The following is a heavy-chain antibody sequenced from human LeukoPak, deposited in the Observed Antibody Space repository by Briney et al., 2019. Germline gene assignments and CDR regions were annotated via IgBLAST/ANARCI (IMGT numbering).Heavy chain of an antibody. CDR3: ARGGSVLSIAVAGTFWGFDY. CDR2: ISSSGTT. J-gene: IGHJ4*02. Sequence: PSETLSLTCTVSGGSISSSNYYWGWIRQAPDKGLHWIGSISSSGTTYYNPSLKSRVTISVDRSKNQFSLKLSSVTAADTAVYYCARGGSVLSIAVAGTFWGFDYWGQGTLVTVSS. V-gene: IGHV4-39*07. CDR1: GGSISSSNYY. D-gene: IGHD6-19*01.